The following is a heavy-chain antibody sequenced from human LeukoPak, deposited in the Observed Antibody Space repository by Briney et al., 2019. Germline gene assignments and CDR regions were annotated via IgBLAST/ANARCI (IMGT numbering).Heavy chain of an antibody. CDR2: IIPIFGTA. CDR1: GGTFSSYA. D-gene: IGHD2-2*01. CDR3: ARGLLYQLPRSEAHYYYMDV. Sequence: GASVKVSCKASGGTFSSYAISWVRQAPGQGLEWMGGIIPIFGTANYAQKFQGRVTITADESTSTAYMELSSLRSEDTAVYYCARGLLYQLPRSEAHYYYMDVWGKGTTVTVSS. V-gene: IGHV1-69*13. J-gene: IGHJ6*03.